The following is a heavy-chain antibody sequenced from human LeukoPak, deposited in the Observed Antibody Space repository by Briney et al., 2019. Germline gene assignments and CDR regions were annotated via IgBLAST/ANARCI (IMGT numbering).Heavy chain of an antibody. CDR2: IHPGDSDA. V-gene: IGHV5-51*01. CDR1: GYSFTSYW. J-gene: IGHJ4*02. Sequence: KNGESLKISCKGSGYSFTSYWIGWVRQMPGKGLKWMGIIHPGDSDARYSPSFQGQVTISADKSVSTAYLQWSSLKASDTAMYYCAMPENPYSSSEATLWYWGQGTLVTVSS. CDR3: AMPENPYSSSEATLWY. D-gene: IGHD6-6*01.